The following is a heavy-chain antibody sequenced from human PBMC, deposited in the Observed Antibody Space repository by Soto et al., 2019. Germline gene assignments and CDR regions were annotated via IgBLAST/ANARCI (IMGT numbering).Heavy chain of an antibody. D-gene: IGHD6-13*01. V-gene: IGHV3-9*01. J-gene: IGHJ1*01. Sequence: VQLVESGGGLVQPGRSLRLSCAASGFTFDDYAMHWVRQVPGKGLEWVSGINWNSGSIGYGDSVKGRFAISRDNAKNSLHLQMNSLSAEDTAFYYCVKDESINWYSGHFRHWGQGTPVTVSS. CDR1: GFTFDDYA. CDR2: INWNSGSI. CDR3: VKDESINWYSGHFRH.